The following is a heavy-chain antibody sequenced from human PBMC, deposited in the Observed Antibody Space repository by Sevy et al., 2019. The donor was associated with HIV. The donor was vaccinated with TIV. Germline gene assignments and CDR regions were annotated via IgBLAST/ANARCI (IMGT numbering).Heavy chain of an antibody. CDR2: IYYSGST. Sequence: SETLSLTCTVSGGSISRSNYYWGWIRQPPGKGLEWIGSIYYSGSTYYKPSIKSRVTISVDTSKNQFSLKLSSVTAADTAVYYCARVTWYTSGWYWFEPWGQGTLVTVSS. CDR1: GGSISRSNYY. V-gene: IGHV4-39*01. D-gene: IGHD6-19*01. J-gene: IGHJ5*02. CDR3: ARVTWYTSGWYWFEP.